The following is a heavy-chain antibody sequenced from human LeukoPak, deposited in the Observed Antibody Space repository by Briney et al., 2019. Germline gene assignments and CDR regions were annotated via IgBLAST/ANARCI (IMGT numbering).Heavy chain of an antibody. J-gene: IGHJ5*02. CDR2: IYPGDSDT. D-gene: IGHD1-7*01. CDR3: ARQSSSSDYPYRYNWNFFLQFDP. V-gene: IGHV5-51*01. CDR1: GYSFTSYW. Sequence: KDGESLKISCKGSGYSFTSYWIGWVRQMPGKGLEWMGIIYPGDSDTRYSPSFQGQVTISADKSISTAYLQWSSLKASDTAMYYCARQSSSSDYPYRYNWNFFLQFDPWGQGTLVTVSS.